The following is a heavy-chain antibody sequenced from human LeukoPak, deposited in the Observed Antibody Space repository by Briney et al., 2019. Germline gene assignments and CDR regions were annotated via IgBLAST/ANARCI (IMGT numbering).Heavy chain of an antibody. CDR2: SYHTGNT. Sequence: SETLSLTCSVSGDSISSSSYFWGWIRQSPGQGLEWIGTSYHTGNTYYNPSLKSRVTISLDTSSNQFSLRLISVIVADTAVYYCARMPSYWYFDLWGRGTLVAVSS. V-gene: IGHV4-39*01. J-gene: IGHJ2*01. CDR3: ARMPSYWYFDL. CDR1: GDSISSSSYF. D-gene: IGHD2-2*01.